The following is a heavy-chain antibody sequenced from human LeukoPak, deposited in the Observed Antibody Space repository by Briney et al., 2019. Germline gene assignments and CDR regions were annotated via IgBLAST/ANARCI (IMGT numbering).Heavy chain of an antibody. Sequence: SLRLSCAASGFTFSSYAMSWVRQAPGKGLEWVSAISGSGGSTYYADSVKGRFTISRDNSKNTLYLQMNSLRAEDTAVYYCAKFSTVAGRGGYFDYWGQGTLVTVSS. V-gene: IGHV3-23*01. CDR1: GFTFSSYA. CDR3: AKFSTVAGRGGYFDY. J-gene: IGHJ4*02. CDR2: ISGSGGST. D-gene: IGHD6-19*01.